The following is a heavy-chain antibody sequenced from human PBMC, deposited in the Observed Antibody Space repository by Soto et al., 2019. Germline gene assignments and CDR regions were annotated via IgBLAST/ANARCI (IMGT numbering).Heavy chain of an antibody. Sequence: QVQLVQSGPEVRKLGASVKVSCKASGYIFSRYGISWVRQAPGQGLEWMAWISGYNGNTKFGERVQGRVNVTTDTSTSQAYMELRSLRSDDTAVYYCAREAAAEQNYYGLDVWGQGTTV. V-gene: IGHV1-18*04. CDR1: GYIFSRYG. J-gene: IGHJ6*02. D-gene: IGHD6-13*01. CDR3: AREAAAEQNYYGLDV. CDR2: ISGYNGNT.